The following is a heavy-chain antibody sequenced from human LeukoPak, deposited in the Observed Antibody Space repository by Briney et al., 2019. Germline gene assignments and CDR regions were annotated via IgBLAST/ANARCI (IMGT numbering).Heavy chain of an antibody. CDR2: IYYSGST. J-gene: IGHJ4*02. D-gene: IGHD7-27*01. Sequence: SETLSLTCTVSGGSISSYYWSWTRQPPGKGLEWIGYIYYSGSTNYNPSLKSRVTISVDTSKNQFSLKLSSVTAADTAVYYCARDGHGGILTGDLYFDYWGQGTLVTVSS. CDR1: GGSISSYY. V-gene: IGHV4-59*01. CDR3: ARDGHGGILTGDLYFDY.